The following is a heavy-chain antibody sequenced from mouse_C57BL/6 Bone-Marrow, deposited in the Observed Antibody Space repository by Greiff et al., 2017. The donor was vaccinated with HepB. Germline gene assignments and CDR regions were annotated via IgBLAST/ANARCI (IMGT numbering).Heavy chain of an antibody. Sequence: EVKLMESGGGLVKPGGSLKLSCAASGFTFSSYAMSWVRQTPEKRLEWVATISDGGSYTYYPDNVKGRFTISRDNAKNNLYLQMSHLKSEDTAMYYCARGTVVAPGFADWGQGTLVTVSA. CDR2: ISDGGSYT. V-gene: IGHV5-4*03. CDR1: GFTFSSYA. J-gene: IGHJ3*01. CDR3: ARGTVVAPGFAD. D-gene: IGHD1-1*01.